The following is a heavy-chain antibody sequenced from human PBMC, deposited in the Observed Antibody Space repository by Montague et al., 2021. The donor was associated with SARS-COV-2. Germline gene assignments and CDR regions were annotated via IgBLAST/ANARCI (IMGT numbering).Heavy chain of an antibody. CDR3: ARAVVTNYNFWSGYSRVPDANWFDP. D-gene: IGHD3-3*01. CDR1: GNSVTTGGYY. J-gene: IGHJ5*02. Sequence: TLSLTCTVSGNSVTTGGYYWSWIRQLPGKGLEWIGYIYYSGTTSYNPSLQSRLIISVDTSKNQFSLSLTSVTAADTAVYYCARAVVTNYNFWSGYSRVPDANWFDPLGQGTLGTGSS. V-gene: IGHV4-31*03. CDR2: IYYSGTT.